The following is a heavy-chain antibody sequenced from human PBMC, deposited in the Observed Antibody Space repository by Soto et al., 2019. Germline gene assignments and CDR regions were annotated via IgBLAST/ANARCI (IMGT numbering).Heavy chain of an antibody. Sequence: QVQLAESGGGVVQPGRSLRLSCAASGFTFSSYGMHWVRQAPGKGLEWVAVIWYDGSNKYYADSVKGRFTISRDNSKNTLYLQMNSLRAEDTAVYYCARDHCGGDCYEEYYFDYWGQGTLVTVSS. CDR3: ARDHCGGDCYEEYYFDY. CDR2: IWYDGSNK. J-gene: IGHJ4*02. D-gene: IGHD2-21*01. CDR1: GFTFSSYG. V-gene: IGHV3-33*01.